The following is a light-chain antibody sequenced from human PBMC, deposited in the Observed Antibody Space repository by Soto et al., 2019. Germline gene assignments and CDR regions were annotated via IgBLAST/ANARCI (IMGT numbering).Light chain of an antibody. J-gene: IGLJ1*01. Sequence: QSALTQPASVSGSPGQSITISCAGTSSDVGGYNYVSWYQQHPGKAPKLLIYEVSNRPSGVSNRFSGSKSGNTASLTISGLQAEDEADYYCSSYRSSSTGGDVFGTGTKLTVL. CDR3: SSYRSSSTGGDV. V-gene: IGLV2-14*01. CDR2: EVS. CDR1: SSDVGGYNY.